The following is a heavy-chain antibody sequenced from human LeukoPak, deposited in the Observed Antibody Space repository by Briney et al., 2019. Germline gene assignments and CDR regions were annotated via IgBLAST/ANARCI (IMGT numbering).Heavy chain of an antibody. D-gene: IGHD1-20*01. J-gene: IGHJ4*02. V-gene: IGHV3-53*01. Sequence: PGGSLRLSCAVSGFTVSSSYMTWVRQAPGKGLDWVSLIYSGGSTYYADSVKGRFIISRDNSKNTLYLQMNSLRADDTAVYYCAKDRITGTPYYFDYWGQGTLVTVSS. CDR1: GFTVSSSY. CDR2: IYSGGST. CDR3: AKDRITGTPYYFDY.